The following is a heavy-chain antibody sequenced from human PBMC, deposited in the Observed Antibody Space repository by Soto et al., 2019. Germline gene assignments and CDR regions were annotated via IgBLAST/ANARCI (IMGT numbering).Heavy chain of an antibody. J-gene: IGHJ4*02. V-gene: IGHV3-30-3*01. CDR1: GFTFSTHA. CDR2: VSFDGSNK. Sequence: QVQLVESGGGVVQPGRSLRLSCAASGFTFSTHAMHWVRQAPGKGLECVAIVSFDGSNKYYADSVTGRFTISRDNSKHTLSQQMSGLPPEDTAVYSCARDQTGITTTGGGRIDHWGQGTLVTVSS. D-gene: IGHD1-20*01. CDR3: ARDQTGITTTGGGRIDH.